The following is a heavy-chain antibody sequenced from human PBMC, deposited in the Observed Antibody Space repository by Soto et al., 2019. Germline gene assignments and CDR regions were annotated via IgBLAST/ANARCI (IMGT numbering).Heavy chain of an antibody. D-gene: IGHD3-9*01. CDR3: ARDLGYYDILTGYYNVGYFQH. V-gene: IGHV1-69*04. Sequence: GASXKVSCKASGGTFSSYTISWVRQAPGQGLEWMGRIIPILGIANYAQKFRGRVTITADKSTSTAYMELSSLRSEDTAVYYCARDLGYYDILTGYYNVGYFQHWGQGTLVTVSS. CDR2: IIPILGIA. CDR1: GGTFSSYT. J-gene: IGHJ1*01.